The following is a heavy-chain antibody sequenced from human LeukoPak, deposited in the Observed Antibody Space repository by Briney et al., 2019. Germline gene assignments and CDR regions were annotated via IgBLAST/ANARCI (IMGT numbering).Heavy chain of an antibody. CDR3: ARGRQYSSSWYDY. D-gene: IGHD6-13*01. J-gene: IGHJ4*02. CDR1: GGSISSYY. CDR2: IYYSGST. Sequence: SETLSLTCTVSGGSISSYYWSWIRQPPGKGLEWIGYIYYSGSTNYNPSLKSRVTISVDTSKNQFSLKLCSVTAADTAVYYCARGRQYSSSWYDYWGQGTLVTVSS. V-gene: IGHV4-59*08.